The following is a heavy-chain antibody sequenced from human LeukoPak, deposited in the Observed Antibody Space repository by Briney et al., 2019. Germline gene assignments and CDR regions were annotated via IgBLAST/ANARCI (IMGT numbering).Heavy chain of an antibody. J-gene: IGHJ4*02. V-gene: IGHV4-61*05. CDR2: IYYSGST. CDR1: GGSISSSSYY. CDR3: ARFTPYYDILTGYSHFDY. D-gene: IGHD3-9*01. Sequence: PSETLSLTCTVSGGSISSSSYYWGWIRQPPGKGLEWIGYIYYSGSTNYNPSLKSRVTISVDTSKNQFSLKLSSVTAADTAVYYCARFTPYYDILTGYSHFDYWGQGTLVTVSS.